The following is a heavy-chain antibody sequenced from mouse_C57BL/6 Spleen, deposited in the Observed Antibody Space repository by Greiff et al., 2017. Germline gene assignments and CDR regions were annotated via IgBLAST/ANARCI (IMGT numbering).Heavy chain of an antibody. CDR1: GYTFTSYW. D-gene: IGHD2-4*01. Sequence: QVQLQQPGAELVKPGASVKLSCKASGYTFTSYWMHWVKQRPGQGLEWIGMIHPNSGSTNYNEKFKSKATLTVDKSSSTAYMQLSSLTSEDSAVYYCASWDYDYFGYWGQGTTLTVSS. CDR2: IHPNSGST. CDR3: ASWDYDYFGY. J-gene: IGHJ2*01. V-gene: IGHV1-64*01.